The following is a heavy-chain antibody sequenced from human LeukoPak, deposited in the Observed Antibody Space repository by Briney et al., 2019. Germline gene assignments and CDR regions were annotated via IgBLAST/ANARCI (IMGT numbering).Heavy chain of an antibody. Sequence: ASVKVSCKASGYTFTSYDINWVRQATGQGLEWMGWRNPNSGNTGYAQKFQGRVTMTRNTSISTAYMELSSLRSEDTAVYYCVTGYCSSTSCYRNGMDVWGQGTTVTVSS. V-gene: IGHV1-8*01. CDR1: GYTFTSYD. CDR2: RNPNSGNT. CDR3: VTGYCSSTSCYRNGMDV. J-gene: IGHJ6*02. D-gene: IGHD2-2*02.